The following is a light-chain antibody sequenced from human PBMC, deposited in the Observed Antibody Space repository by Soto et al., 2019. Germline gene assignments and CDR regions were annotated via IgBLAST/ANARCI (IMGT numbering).Light chain of an antibody. CDR2: RIS. V-gene: IGKV3-20*01. Sequence: EIVLTQSPGTLSLSPGERATLSCRASQSVTSGYLGWYQQKPGQAPRLLINRISNSATGISDRFSGSGSGTDFTLTISSLEPEDSAVYYCQQYVTSSPMYIFGQGTKVEIK. J-gene: IGKJ2*01. CDR3: QQYVTSSPMYI. CDR1: QSVTSGY.